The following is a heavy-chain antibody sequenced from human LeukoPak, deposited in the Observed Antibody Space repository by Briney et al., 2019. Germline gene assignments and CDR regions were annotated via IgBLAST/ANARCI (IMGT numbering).Heavy chain of an antibody. CDR2: IYPGDSDT. Sequence: GESLKISCKGSGYSFTSYWIGWVRQMPGKGLEWMGIIYPGDSDTRYSPSFQGQVTISADKSISTAYLQWSSLKASDTAMYYCAGSGVTASRYYYYYGMDVWGQGTTVTVSS. CDR3: AGSGVTASRYYYYYGMDV. V-gene: IGHV5-51*01. CDR1: GYSFTSYW. J-gene: IGHJ6*02. D-gene: IGHD2-21*02.